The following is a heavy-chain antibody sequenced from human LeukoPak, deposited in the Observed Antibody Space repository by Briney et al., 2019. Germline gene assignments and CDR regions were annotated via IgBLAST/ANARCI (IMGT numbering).Heavy chain of an antibody. D-gene: IGHD2-21*02. CDR1: GFTFSSYG. J-gene: IGHJ4*02. CDR3: ARDVGGGDTFDY. CDR2: IQYDGSNE. Sequence: GGSLRLSCAASGFTFSSYGMHWVCQAPGKGLEWVAYIQYDGSNEQYADSVKGRFSISRDSSKNTQFLQMNSLRAEDTAVYFCARDVGGGDTFDYWGQGTLVTVSS. V-gene: IGHV3-30*02.